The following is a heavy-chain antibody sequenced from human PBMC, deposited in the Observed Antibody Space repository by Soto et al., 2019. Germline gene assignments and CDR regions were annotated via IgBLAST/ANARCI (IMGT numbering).Heavy chain of an antibody. CDR2: ISAYNGNT. D-gene: IGHD3-10*01. Sequence: QVQLVQSGAEVKKPGASVKVSCKASGYTFTSYGISWVRQAPGQGLEWMGWISAYNGNTNYAQKLQGRVTMTTDTTTSTGYMELRSLRSDDTAVYYCARIIVTGGRRQRTYYMDVWGKGTTVTVSS. V-gene: IGHV1-18*01. CDR1: GYTFTSYG. CDR3: ARIIVTGGRRQRTYYMDV. J-gene: IGHJ6*03.